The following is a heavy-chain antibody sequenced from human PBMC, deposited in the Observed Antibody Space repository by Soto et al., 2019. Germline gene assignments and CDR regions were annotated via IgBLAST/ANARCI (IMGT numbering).Heavy chain of an antibody. J-gene: IGHJ6*03. CDR2: IYSGGST. D-gene: IGHD6-6*01. CDR3: AREAARRGYYYYMDV. V-gene: IGHV3-53*04. CDR1: GFTVSSNY. Sequence: EVQLVESGGGLVQPGGSLRLSCAASGFTVSSNYMSWVRQAPGKGLEWVSVIYSGGSTYYADSVKGRFTISRHNSKNTLYLQMNSLRAEDTAVYYCAREAARRGYYYYMDVLGKGTTVTVS.